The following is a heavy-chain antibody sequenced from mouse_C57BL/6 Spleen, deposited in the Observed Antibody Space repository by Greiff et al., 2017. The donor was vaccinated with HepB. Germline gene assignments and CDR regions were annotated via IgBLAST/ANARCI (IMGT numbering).Heavy chain of an antibody. CDR2: ISDGGSYT. D-gene: IGHD1-1*01. V-gene: IGHV5-4*03. Sequence: VMLVESGGGLVKPGGSLKLSCAASGFTFSSYAMSWVRQTPEKRLEWVATISDGGSYTYYPDKVKGRFTISRDNAKNNLYLQMSHLNSEDTAMYYCARYYGSSYGYFDVWGTGTTVTVSS. CDR1: GFTFSSYA. CDR3: ARYYGSSYGYFDV. J-gene: IGHJ1*03.